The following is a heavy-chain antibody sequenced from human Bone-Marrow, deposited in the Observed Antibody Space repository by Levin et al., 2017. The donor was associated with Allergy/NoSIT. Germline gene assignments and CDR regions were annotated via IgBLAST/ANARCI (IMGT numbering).Heavy chain of an antibody. CDR3: ARRPVYCSGGSCYPLSAFDS. CDR1: GGSFSGYY. D-gene: IGHD2-15*01. Sequence: SETLSLTCAVYGGSFSGYYWSWIRQPPGKGLEWIGEINHSGSTNYNPSLKSRVTISVDTSKNQFSLKLSSVTAADTAVYYCARRPVYCSGGSCYPLSAFDSWGQGTMVTVSS. V-gene: IGHV4-34*01. CDR2: INHSGST. J-gene: IGHJ3*02.